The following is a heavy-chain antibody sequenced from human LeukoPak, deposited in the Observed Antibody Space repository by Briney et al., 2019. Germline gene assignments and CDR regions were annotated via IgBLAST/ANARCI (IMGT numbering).Heavy chain of an antibody. V-gene: IGHV3-30*02. CDR3: TKDLQRSLDY. J-gene: IGHJ4*02. Sequence: GGSLRLSCAASGLTFSSYGMHWVRQAPGKGLEWVAFIRYDGSNKYYADSVKGRFTISRDNSKNTLYLQMNSLRAEDTAMYYCTKDLQRSLDYWGQGTLVTVSS. D-gene: IGHD6-25*01. CDR1: GLTFSSYG. CDR2: IRYDGSNK.